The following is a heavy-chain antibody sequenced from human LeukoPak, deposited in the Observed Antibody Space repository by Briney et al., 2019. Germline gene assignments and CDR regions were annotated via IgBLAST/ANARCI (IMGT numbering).Heavy chain of an antibody. CDR3: AKDISSIIIGGVSD. Sequence: GGSLRLSCAASGFTFDDYAMHWVRQAPGKGLEWVSGISWNSGSIGYADSVKGRFTISRDNAKNSLYLQMNSLRAEDTALYYCAKDISSIIIGGVSDWGQGTLVTVSS. CDR2: ISWNSGSI. CDR1: GFTFDDYA. J-gene: IGHJ4*02. V-gene: IGHV3-9*01. D-gene: IGHD3-16*01.